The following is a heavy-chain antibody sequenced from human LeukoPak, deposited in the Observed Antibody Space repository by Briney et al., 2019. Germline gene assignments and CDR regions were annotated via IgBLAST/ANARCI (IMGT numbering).Heavy chain of an antibody. V-gene: IGHV4-39*01. CDR2: IYYSGST. CDR1: GGSISSSSYY. CDR3: ARVRCSGGSCYPSYGMDV. Sequence: PSETLSLTCTVSGGSISSSSYYWGWIRQPPGKGLEWIGSIYYSGSTYYNPSLKSRVTISVDTSKNQFSLKLSSVTAADTAVYYCARVRCSGGSCYPSYGMDVWGQGTTVTVSS. J-gene: IGHJ6*02. D-gene: IGHD2-15*01.